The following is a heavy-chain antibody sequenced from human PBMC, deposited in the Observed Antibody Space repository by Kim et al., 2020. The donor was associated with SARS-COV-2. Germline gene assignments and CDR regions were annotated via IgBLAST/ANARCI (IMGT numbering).Heavy chain of an antibody. CDR3: ARDSSGSGSYSLDY. CDR1: GFTVSSNY. D-gene: IGHD3-10*01. J-gene: IGHJ4*02. CDR2: IYSGGST. Sequence: GGSLRLSCAASGFTVSSNYMSWVRQAPGKGLEWVSVIYSGGSTYYADSGKGRFPNSRDNSKNTLYLQMNSLRAEDTAVYYCARDSSGSGSYSLDYWGQGNLVTVSA. V-gene: IGHV3-66*01.